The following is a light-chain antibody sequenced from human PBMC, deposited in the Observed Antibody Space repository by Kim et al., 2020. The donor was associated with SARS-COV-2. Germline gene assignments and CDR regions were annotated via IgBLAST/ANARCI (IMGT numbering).Light chain of an antibody. CDR1: QSLLHSNGYNY. Sequence: DIVMTQSPLSLPVTPGEPASISCRSSQSLLHSNGYNYFDWYLQKPGQSPQLLIYLGSNRASGVPDRFSGSVSGTDFTLKISRVEAKDVGVYYCMQALQAPDTFGQGTRLEI. CDR2: LGS. CDR3: MQALQAPDT. V-gene: IGKV2-28*01. J-gene: IGKJ2*01.